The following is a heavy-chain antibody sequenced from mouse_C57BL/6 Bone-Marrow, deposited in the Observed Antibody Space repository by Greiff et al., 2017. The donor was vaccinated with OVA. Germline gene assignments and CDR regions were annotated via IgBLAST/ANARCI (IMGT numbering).Heavy chain of an antibody. J-gene: IGHJ3*01. CDR1: DSEVFPIAY. V-gene: IGHV15-2*01. D-gene: IGHD1-1*01. CDR2: ILPSIGRT. CDR3: ARGGSYYGSSPFAY. Sequence: QVQLQQSGSELRSPGSSVKLSCKDFDSEVFPIAYMSWVRQKPGHGFEWIGGILPSIGRTIYGEKCEDKATLDADTLSNTAYLELNSLTSDDSAIYYWARGGSYYGSSPFAYWGQGTLVTVSA.